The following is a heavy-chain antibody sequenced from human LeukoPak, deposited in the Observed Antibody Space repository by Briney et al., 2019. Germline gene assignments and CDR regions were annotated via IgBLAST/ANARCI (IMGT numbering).Heavy chain of an antibody. J-gene: IGHJ4*02. D-gene: IGHD4-17*01. CDR3: ARWTHDYGAQRPFDY. CDR1: GGSFSGYY. Sequence: PSETLSLTCAVYGGSFSGYYWSWIRRPPGKGLEWIGEINHSGSTNYNPSLKSRVTISGDTSKNHFSLKLTSVPAADTAVYYCARWTHDYGAQRPFDYSGQGTLVTASS. CDR2: INHSGST. V-gene: IGHV4-34*01.